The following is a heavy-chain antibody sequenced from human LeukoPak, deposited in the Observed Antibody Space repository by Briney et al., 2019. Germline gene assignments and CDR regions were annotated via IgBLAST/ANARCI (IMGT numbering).Heavy chain of an antibody. CDR3: AKGQSWNYDAFDI. V-gene: IGHV3-9*03. Sequence: GGSLRLSCAASGFTFDDYAMHWVRQAPGKGLEWVSGISWNSGSIGYADSVKGRFTISRDNAKNSLYLQMNSLRAEDMALYYCAKGQSWNYDAFDIWGQGTMVTVSS. D-gene: IGHD1-7*01. J-gene: IGHJ3*02. CDR2: ISWNSGSI. CDR1: GFTFDDYA.